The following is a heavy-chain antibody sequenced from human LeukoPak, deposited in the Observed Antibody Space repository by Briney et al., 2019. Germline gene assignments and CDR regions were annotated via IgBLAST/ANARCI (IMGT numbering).Heavy chain of an antibody. Sequence: PSETLSLTCTVSGGSISSYYWSWIRQPPGKGLDGIGYIYYSGSTNYNPSLKSRVTISVGTSKNQFSLKLSSVTAADTAVYYCARSSGWYSFTFDPWGQGTLVTVSS. CDR1: GGSISSYY. D-gene: IGHD6-19*01. CDR3: ARSSGWYSFTFDP. J-gene: IGHJ5*02. V-gene: IGHV4-59*08. CDR2: IYYSGST.